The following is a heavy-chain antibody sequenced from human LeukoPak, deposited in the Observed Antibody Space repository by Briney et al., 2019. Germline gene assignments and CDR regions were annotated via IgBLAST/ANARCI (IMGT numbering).Heavy chain of an antibody. D-gene: IGHD3-22*01. Sequence: ASVKVSCKASGYTFTSYGISWVRQAPGQGLEWMGWISAYNGNTNYAQKLQGRVTMTTDTSTSTAYMELRSLGSDDTAVYYCARGGVNGVDYYDSSGYYPRPWFDPWGQGTLVTVSS. CDR1: GYTFTSYG. CDR3: ARGGVNGVDYYDSSGYYPRPWFDP. V-gene: IGHV1-18*01. J-gene: IGHJ5*02. CDR2: ISAYNGNT.